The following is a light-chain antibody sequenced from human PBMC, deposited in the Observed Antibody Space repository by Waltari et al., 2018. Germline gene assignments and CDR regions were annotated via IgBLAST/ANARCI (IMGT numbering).Light chain of an antibody. Sequence: SYVLTQPPSVSVAPGETARITCGGNNIESKSVHWHRQRPGQAPVLVTSYDSDRPPGIPGRSSGSNSGNTATLTISRVEAGDEADYYCQVWDANTDPGVFGTGTEVTVL. J-gene: IGLJ1*01. V-gene: IGLV3-21*01. CDR3: QVWDANTDPGV. CDR2: YDS. CDR1: NIESKS.